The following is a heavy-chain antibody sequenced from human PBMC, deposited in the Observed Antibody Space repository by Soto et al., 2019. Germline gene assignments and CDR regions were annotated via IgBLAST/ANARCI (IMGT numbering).Heavy chain of an antibody. CDR3: TRVHMVAVPAASPWFDP. CDR1: GFTFSSHW. J-gene: IGHJ5*02. D-gene: IGHD2-2*01. Sequence: GGSLRLSCAASGFTFSSHWMSWFRRAPGKGLEWVANIKSDGSEKYYADSVKGRFNVSRDNAQNSVFLQMNSLRAEDTAVYYCTRVHMVAVPAASPWFDPWGQGTRVTVSS. V-gene: IGHV3-7*04. CDR2: IKSDGSEK.